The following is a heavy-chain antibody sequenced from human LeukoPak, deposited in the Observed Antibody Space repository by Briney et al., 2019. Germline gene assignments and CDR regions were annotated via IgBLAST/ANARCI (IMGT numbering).Heavy chain of an antibody. Sequence: ASVKVSCKASGYTFTGYYMHWVRQAPGQGLEWMGWINPNSGGTNYAQKFQGRVTMTRDTSISTAYMELSRLRSDDTAVYYCARDTLAARPLDYWGQGTLVTVSS. D-gene: IGHD6-6*01. CDR3: ARDTLAARPLDY. J-gene: IGHJ4*02. CDR1: GYTFTGYY. CDR2: INPNSGGT. V-gene: IGHV1-2*02.